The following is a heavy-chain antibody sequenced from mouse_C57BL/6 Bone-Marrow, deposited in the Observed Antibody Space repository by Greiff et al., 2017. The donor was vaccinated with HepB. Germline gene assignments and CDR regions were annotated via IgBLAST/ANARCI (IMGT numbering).Heavy chain of an antibody. CDR1: GYTFTSYW. CDR3: AMRPYAMDY. V-gene: IGHV1-59*01. J-gene: IGHJ4*01. CDR2: IDTSDSYT. Sequence: QVQLQQPGAELVRPGTSVKLSCKASGYTFTSYWMHWVKQRPGQGLEWIGVIDTSDSYTNYNQKFKGKATLTVDTSASTAYMQLSSLTSEDSAVYYCAMRPYAMDYWGQGTSVTVSS.